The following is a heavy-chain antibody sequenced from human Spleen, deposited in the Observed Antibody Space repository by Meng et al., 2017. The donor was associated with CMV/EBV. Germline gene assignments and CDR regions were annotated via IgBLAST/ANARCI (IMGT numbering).Heavy chain of an antibody. D-gene: IGHD3-22*01. CDR1: FTAYY. Sequence: FTAYYMSWIRQAPGKGLECIAYITNSGTTSLYSDSVKGRFTISRDNAKSSLTLQMNSLTVEDTATYYCARLRQGRVNMILVVAQTFDRWGRGTLVTVSS. J-gene: IGHJ5*02. CDR3: ARLRQGRVNMILVVAQTFDR. CDR2: ITNSGTTS. V-gene: IGHV3-11*04.